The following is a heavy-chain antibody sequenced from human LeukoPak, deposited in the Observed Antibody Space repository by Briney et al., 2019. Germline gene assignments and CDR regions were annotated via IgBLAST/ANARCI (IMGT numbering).Heavy chain of an antibody. CDR1: GFTFSSYG. D-gene: IGHD3-3*01. CDR2: IQYDGSNK. Sequence: PGGSLRLSCAASGFTFSSYGMHWVRQAPGKGLEWVAFIQYDGSNKYYADSVKGRFTISRDNSKNTLYLQMNSLRAEDTALYYCARDIPTFGVVSENPWGQGTLVTVSS. V-gene: IGHV3-30*02. J-gene: IGHJ5*02. CDR3: ARDIPTFGVVSENP.